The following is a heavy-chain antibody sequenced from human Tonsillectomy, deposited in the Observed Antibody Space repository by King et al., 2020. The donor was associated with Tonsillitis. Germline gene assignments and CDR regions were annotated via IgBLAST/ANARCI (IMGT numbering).Heavy chain of an antibody. J-gene: IGHJ4*02. Sequence: VQLQQWGAGLLKPSETLSLTCAVYGGSFSGYYWSWIRQPPGKGLEWIGEINHSGSTNYNPSLKSRVTLSLDTSKNQFSLHLSSVTAADTAVYYCARADYYATSGYYLLDYWAQGTLVTVSS. D-gene: IGHD3-22*01. V-gene: IGHV4-34*01. CDR2: INHSGST. CDR3: ARADYYATSGYYLLDY. CDR1: GGSFSGYY.